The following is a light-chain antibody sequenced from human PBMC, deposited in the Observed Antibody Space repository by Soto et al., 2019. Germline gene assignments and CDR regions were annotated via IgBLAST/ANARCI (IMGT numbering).Light chain of an antibody. Sequence: QYALTQPPSASGSPGQSVTISCTGTSSDVGGYNYVSWYQQHPGKAPKLMIYEVSKRPSGVPDRFSGSKSGNTASLTVSGLQAEDEADYYCSSYAGSNKVFGTGTKLPVL. CDR3: SSYAGSNKV. J-gene: IGLJ1*01. CDR2: EVS. V-gene: IGLV2-8*01. CDR1: SSDVGGYNY.